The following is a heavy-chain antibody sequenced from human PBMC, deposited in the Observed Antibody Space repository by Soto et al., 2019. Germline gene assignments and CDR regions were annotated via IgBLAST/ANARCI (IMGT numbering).Heavy chain of an antibody. V-gene: IGHV1-69*01. CDR3: ASDDSSGSWGAFDI. CDR2: IIPIFGTA. J-gene: IGHJ3*02. CDR1: GGTFSSYA. D-gene: IGHD3-22*01. Sequence: QVQLVQSGAEVKKPGSSVKVSCKASGGTFSSYAISWVRQAPGQGLEWMGGIIPIFGTANFAQKFQGRVTITADESTSTAYMELSSLRSEDTAVYYCASDDSSGSWGAFDIWGQGTMVTVSS.